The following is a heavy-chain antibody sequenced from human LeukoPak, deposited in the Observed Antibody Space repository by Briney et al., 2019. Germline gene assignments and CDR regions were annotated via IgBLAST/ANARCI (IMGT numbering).Heavy chain of an antibody. J-gene: IGHJ4*02. CDR3: ARTISRSSSWYRKRSLDY. CDR1: GYTFTGYY. Sequence: GASVKVSCKASGYTFTGYYMHWVRQAPGQGLEWMGWINPNSGGTNYAQKFQGWVTMTRDTSISTAYMELSRLRSDDTAVYYCARTISRSSSWYRKRSLDYWGQGALVTVSS. D-gene: IGHD6-13*01. V-gene: IGHV1-2*04. CDR2: INPNSGGT.